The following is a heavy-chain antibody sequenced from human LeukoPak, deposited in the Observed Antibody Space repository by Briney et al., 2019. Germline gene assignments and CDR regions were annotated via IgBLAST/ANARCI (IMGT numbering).Heavy chain of an antibody. D-gene: IGHD3-3*01. V-gene: IGHV3-66*01. CDR3: ATDLRPYGMDV. CDR2: IYSGGST. CDR1: GFTVSSNY. Sequence: GGSLRLSCAASGFTVSSNYMSWVRQAPGKGLEWVSVIYSGGSTYYADSVKGRFTISRDNSKNTLYLQMNSLRAEDTAVYYCATDLRPYGMDVWGQGTMVTVSS. J-gene: IGHJ6*02.